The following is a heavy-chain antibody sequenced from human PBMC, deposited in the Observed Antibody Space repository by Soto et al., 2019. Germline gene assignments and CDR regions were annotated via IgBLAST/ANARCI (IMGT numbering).Heavy chain of an antibody. CDR2: IYWNDDK. V-gene: IGHV2-5*01. D-gene: IGHD3-10*01. CDR3: AHRGYFYGSGTRTFDY. CDR1: GFSLSTRGVG. J-gene: IGHJ4*02. Sequence: SGPTLVNPTQTLTLTCTFSGFSLSTRGVGVGWIRQPPGKALEWLGLIYWNDDKRYSPSLKSRLTITKDTSKKQVVLTMTNMDPVDTATYYCAHRGYFYGSGTRTFDYWGQGTLVTVSS.